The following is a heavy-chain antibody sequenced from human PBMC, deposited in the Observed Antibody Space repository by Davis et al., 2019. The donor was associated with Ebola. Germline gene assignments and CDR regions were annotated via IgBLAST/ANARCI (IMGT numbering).Heavy chain of an antibody. Sequence: GESLKISCAASGFTFDDYAMHWVRQAPGKGLEWVSLISGDGGRIYYADSVKGRFTISRDNSKNSLYLQMNSLRTEDTALYYCARGLMKLGPFGYWGQGTLVTVSS. D-gene: IGHD7-27*01. CDR2: ISGDGGRI. CDR3: ARGLMKLGPFGY. V-gene: IGHV3-43*02. CDR1: GFTFDDYA. J-gene: IGHJ4*02.